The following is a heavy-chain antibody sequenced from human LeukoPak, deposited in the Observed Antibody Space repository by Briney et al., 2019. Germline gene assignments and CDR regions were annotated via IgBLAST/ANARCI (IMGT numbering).Heavy chain of an antibody. CDR2: ISGSGGST. CDR1: GFTFSSYA. CDR3: AKALSDQLLSPGNAFDI. D-gene: IGHD2-2*01. V-gene: IGHV3-23*01. J-gene: IGHJ3*02. Sequence: GGSLRLSCAASGFTFSSYAMNWVRQAPGKGLEWVSGISGSGGSTFYADSVKGRFTISRDHSKNTLFLQMNSLRAEDTAVYYCAKALSDQLLSPGNAFDIWGQGTMVTVSS.